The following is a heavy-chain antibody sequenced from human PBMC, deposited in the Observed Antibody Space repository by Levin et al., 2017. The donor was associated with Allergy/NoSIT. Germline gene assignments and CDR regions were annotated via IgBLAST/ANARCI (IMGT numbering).Heavy chain of an antibody. CDR2: FRGSGDST. J-gene: IGHJ3*02. CDR3: AKVLYGGNPLDAFDI. D-gene: IGHD4-23*01. Sequence: GGSLRLSCAASGFTFSSYAMSWVRQAPGKGLEWVSAFRGSGDSTYYADSVKGRFTISRDNSKNTLYLQMNSLRAEDTAVYYCAKVLYGGNPLDAFDIWGQGTMVTVSS. CDR1: GFTFSSYA. V-gene: IGHV3-23*01.